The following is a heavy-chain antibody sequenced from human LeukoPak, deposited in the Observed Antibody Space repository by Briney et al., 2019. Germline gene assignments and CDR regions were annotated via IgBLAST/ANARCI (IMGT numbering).Heavy chain of an antibody. CDR3: ARDERSIQFNY. V-gene: IGHV3-48*03. CDR1: GFTFSSYE. J-gene: IGHJ4*02. D-gene: IGHD2-21*01. CDR2: ISSSGSTI. Sequence: GGSLRLSCAASGFTFSSYEMNWVRQAPGKGLEWVSYISSSGSTIYYADSVKGRFTISRDNAKKSLYLQMDSLRAEDTAVYYCARDERSIQFNYWGQGTLVTVSS.